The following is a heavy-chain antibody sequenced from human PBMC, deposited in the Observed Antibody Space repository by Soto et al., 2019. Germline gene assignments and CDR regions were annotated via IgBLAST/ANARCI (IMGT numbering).Heavy chain of an antibody. CDR1: GGSISSYY. V-gene: IGHV4-59*01. J-gene: IGHJ4*02. D-gene: IGHD2-8*02. CDR3: ARYFFDSTGYFDY. Sequence: PSETLSLTCTVSGGSISSYYWSWIWQPPGKGLEWIGYIYYSGSTNYNPSLKSRVTISVDTSKNQFSLKLSSVTAADTAVYYCARYFFDSTGYFDYSGQGTPVTVSS. CDR2: IYYSGST.